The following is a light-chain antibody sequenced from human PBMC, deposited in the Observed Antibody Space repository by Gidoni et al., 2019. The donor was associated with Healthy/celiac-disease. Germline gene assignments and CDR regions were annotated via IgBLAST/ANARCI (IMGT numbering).Light chain of an antibody. CDR1: QSISSY. Sequence: DIQMTQSPSSLSASVGDRVTITCRASQSISSYLNWYQQKPGKAPKRLIYAASSLQSGVPSRFSGSGSGTDCTLTISSLQPEDFATYYCKQSYSTPPFTFGPGTKVDIK. V-gene: IGKV1-39*01. J-gene: IGKJ3*01. CDR3: KQSYSTPPFT. CDR2: AAS.